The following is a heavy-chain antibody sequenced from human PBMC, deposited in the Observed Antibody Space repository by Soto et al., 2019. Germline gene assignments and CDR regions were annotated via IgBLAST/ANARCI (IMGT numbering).Heavy chain of an antibody. CDR1: GYTFTGYY. Sequence: QVQLVQSGAEVKKSGASVKVSCKASGYTFTGYYIHWVRQAPGQGLEWMGEISPTTGGTKYAQKFQGRVSMTRDTSITTVYMEFSNRSPDDTAVYYCGRGRSGELVVFYWGQGTLVTVYS. J-gene: IGHJ4*02. D-gene: IGHD1-7*01. CDR2: ISPTTGGT. V-gene: IGHV1-2*02. CDR3: GRGRSGELVVFY.